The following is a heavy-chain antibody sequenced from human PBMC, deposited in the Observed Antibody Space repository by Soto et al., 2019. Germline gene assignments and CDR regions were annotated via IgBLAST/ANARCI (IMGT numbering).Heavy chain of an antibody. CDR1: GFTFSNYD. CDR2: ISSNGNNK. D-gene: IGHD3-22*01. Sequence: QVQLVESGGGVVQPGRSLRLSCAASGFTFSNYDMHWVRQPPGKGLEWVTVISSNGNNKYYADSVRCRFTISRDNSENTLYLQMSSLRAEDTAVYYCANRYYYDGSGYFHDAFELWGQGTMVAVSS. V-gene: IGHV3-30-3*01. CDR3: ANRYYYDGSGYFHDAFEL. J-gene: IGHJ3*01.